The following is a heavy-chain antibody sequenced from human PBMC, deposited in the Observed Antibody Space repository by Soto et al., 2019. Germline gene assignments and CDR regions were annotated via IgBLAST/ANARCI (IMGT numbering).Heavy chain of an antibody. CDR1: GFTFSSYA. V-gene: IGHV3-30-3*01. CDR3: GSHYGLLIYYFDY. D-gene: IGHD4-17*01. CDR2: ISYDGSNK. J-gene: IGHJ4*02. Sequence: GGSLRLSCAASGFTFSSYAMHWVRQAPGKGLEWVAVISYDGSNKYYADCVKCRFTISRDNSKHRPYLQMNSLRAEDTAVSYFGSHYGLLIYYFDYLGQGTLVKVSS.